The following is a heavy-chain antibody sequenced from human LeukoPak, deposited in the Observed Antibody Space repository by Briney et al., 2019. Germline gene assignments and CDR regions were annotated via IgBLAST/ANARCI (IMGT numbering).Heavy chain of an antibody. CDR3: AKEERDIVVVPAAMPLYYYYYYYMDV. J-gene: IGHJ6*03. V-gene: IGHV3-23*01. D-gene: IGHD2-2*01. CDR2: ISGRGGST. Sequence: GGSLRLSCAASGFTFSSYAMSCVRQAPGKGLDWVSAISGRGGSTYYADSVKGRITISRDNSKNTLYLQMNSLRAEDTAVYYCAKEERDIVVVPAAMPLYYYYYYYMDVWGKGTTVTVSS. CDR1: GFTFSSYA.